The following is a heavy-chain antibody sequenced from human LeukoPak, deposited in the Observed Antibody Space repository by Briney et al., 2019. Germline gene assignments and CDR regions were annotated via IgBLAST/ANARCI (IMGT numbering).Heavy chain of an antibody. CDR2: IYYSGST. CDR3: ARAEAARQFDY. V-gene: IGHV4-31*03. Sequence: SETLSLTCTVSGGSISSGSYYWSWIRQHPGKGLEWIGYIYYSGSTYYNPSLKSRVTISVDTSKNQFSLKLSSVTAADTAVYYCARAEAARQFDYWGQGTLVTVSS. J-gene: IGHJ4*02. D-gene: IGHD6-6*01. CDR1: GGSISSGSYY.